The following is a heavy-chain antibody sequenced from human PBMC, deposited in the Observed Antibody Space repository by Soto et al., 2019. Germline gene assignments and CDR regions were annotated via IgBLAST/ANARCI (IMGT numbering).Heavy chain of an antibody. CDR1: GFTFNNYW. V-gene: IGHV3-74*01. CDR3: ARDLRSHFDY. CDR2: IKKDGTRT. Sequence: GGSLRLSCAASGFTFNNYWMHWVRQVPGKGLVWVSSIKKDGTRTSYADSVKGRFTISRDNAKNTLYLQMNSLRAEDTAVYYCARDLRSHFDYCGHGTLVTVSS. J-gene: IGHJ4*01.